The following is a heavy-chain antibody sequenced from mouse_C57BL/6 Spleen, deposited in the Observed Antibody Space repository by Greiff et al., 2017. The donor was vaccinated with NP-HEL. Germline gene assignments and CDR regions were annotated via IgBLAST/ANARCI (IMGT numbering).Heavy chain of an antibody. CDR3: ARGTIYYGYDCAMDY. D-gene: IGHD2-2*01. CDR1: GYSITSGYY. J-gene: IGHJ4*01. CDR2: ISYDGSN. Sequence: DVKLVESGPGLVKPSQSLSLTCSVTGYSITSGYYWNWIRQFPGNKLEWMGYISYDGSNNYNPSLKNRISITRDTSKNQFFLKLNSGTTEDTATYYCARGTIYYGYDCAMDYWGQGTSVTVSS. V-gene: IGHV3-6*01.